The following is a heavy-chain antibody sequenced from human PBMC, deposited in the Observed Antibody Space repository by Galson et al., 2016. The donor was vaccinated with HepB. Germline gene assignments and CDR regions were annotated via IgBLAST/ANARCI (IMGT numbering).Heavy chain of an antibody. CDR2: INQDGSLK. D-gene: IGHD3-10*01. V-gene: IGHV3-7*03. J-gene: IGHJ6*03. CDR3: ARYRRESARYYTDV. CDR1: GFTFSDFY. Sequence: SLRLSCAVSGFTFSDFYMSWIRQAPGKGLEWVANINQDGSLKYYVDSVRGRFTISRDNAENSLFLQMNSLRAEDTAVYYCARYRRESARYYTDVWGGGTTVIVSS.